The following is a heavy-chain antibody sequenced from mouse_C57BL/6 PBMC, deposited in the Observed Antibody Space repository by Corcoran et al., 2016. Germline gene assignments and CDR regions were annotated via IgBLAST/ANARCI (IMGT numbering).Heavy chain of an antibody. Sequence: QIQLQQSGPELVKPGASVKISCKASGYTFTDYYINWVKQRPGQGREWIGWIYPGSGNTKYNEKFKGKATLTVDTSSSTAYMQLSSLTSEDSAVYFCASEDYYGSSLSFAYWGQGTLVTVSA. J-gene: IGHJ3*01. CDR3: ASEDYYGSSLSFAY. CDR1: GYTFTDYY. CDR2: IYPGSGNT. V-gene: IGHV1-84*01. D-gene: IGHD1-1*01.